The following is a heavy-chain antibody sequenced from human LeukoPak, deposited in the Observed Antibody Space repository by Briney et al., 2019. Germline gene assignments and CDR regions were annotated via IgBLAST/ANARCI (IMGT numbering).Heavy chain of an antibody. V-gene: IGHV3-30*03. CDR3: ASGASVVAGNDHAFDI. Sequence: GGSLRLSCAASGFTFSSYSMNWVRQAPGKGLEWVAVISYDGSNKYYADSVKGRFTISRDNSKNTLYLQMNSLRADDTAVYYCASGASVVAGNDHAFDIWGQGTMVTVSS. CDR2: ISYDGSNK. J-gene: IGHJ3*02. D-gene: IGHD6-19*01. CDR1: GFTFSSYS.